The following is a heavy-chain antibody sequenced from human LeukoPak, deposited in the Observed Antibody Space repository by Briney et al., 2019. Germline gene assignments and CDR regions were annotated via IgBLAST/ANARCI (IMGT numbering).Heavy chain of an antibody. D-gene: IGHD4-23*01. CDR3: ARLTTVVKTNNFDY. J-gene: IGHJ4*02. CDR1: GSSFTSYW. V-gene: IGHV5-51*01. CDR2: IYPGDSDT. Sequence: GESLKISCKGSGSSFTSYWIGWVRRLPGKGLEWMGIIYPGDSDTRYSPSFQGQVTISADKSISTAYLQWSSLKASDTSMYYCARLTTVVKTNNFDYWGQGTLVTVSS.